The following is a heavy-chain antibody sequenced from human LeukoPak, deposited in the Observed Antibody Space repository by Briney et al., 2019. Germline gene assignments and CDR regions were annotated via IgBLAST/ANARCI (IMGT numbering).Heavy chain of an antibody. D-gene: IGHD3-22*01. CDR1: GYTFTSYY. CDR2: INPSGGST. V-gene: IGHV1-46*01. Sequence: ASVKVSCKASGYTFTSYYMHWVRQAPGQGLEWMGIINPSGGSTSYAQKFQGRVTMTRDTSTSTVYMELSSLRSEDTAVYYCARDRGGSSGYLAAFDIWGQGTMVTVSS. J-gene: IGHJ3*02. CDR3: ARDRGGSSGYLAAFDI.